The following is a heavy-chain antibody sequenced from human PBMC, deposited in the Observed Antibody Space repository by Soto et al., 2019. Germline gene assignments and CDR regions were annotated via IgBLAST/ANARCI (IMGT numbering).Heavy chain of an antibody. V-gene: IGHV3-30*18. Sequence: QVQLVESGGGVVQPGRSLRLSCAASGFNFSHYDIHWVRQAPGKGLEWVAIISYDGSNEYYADSVKGRFAISRDNSKNTLYLQMNSLRAEDAAVYYCAKCHYGSGSYYKGSWYFDLWGRGTLVTVSS. CDR1: GFNFSHYD. CDR2: ISYDGSNE. CDR3: AKCHYGSGSYYKGSWYFDL. D-gene: IGHD3-10*01. J-gene: IGHJ2*01.